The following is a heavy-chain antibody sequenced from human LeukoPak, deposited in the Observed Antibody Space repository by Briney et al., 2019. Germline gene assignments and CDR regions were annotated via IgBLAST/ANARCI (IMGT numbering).Heavy chain of an antibody. Sequence: PGGSLRLSCAASGFNFSTYAMSWVRQAPGKGLEWVSSISGSGGSTYYADSVKGRSTISRDNSKNTLYLQMNSLRAEDTAVYYCAKANYNSFYFDYWSQGTLVTVSS. CDR1: GFNFSTYA. D-gene: IGHD5-24*01. CDR3: AKANYNSFYFDY. V-gene: IGHV3-23*01. J-gene: IGHJ4*02. CDR2: ISGSGGST.